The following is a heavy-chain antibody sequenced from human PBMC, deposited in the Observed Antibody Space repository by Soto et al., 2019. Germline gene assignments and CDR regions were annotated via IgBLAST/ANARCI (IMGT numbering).Heavy chain of an antibody. J-gene: IGHJ6*02. D-gene: IGHD3-10*01. CDR3: ARVGGSGTPRGDYGMDV. CDR2: IYYSGST. Sequence: QVQLQESGPGLVKPSQTLSLTCTVSGGSISSGGYYWSWIRQHPGKGLEWIGYIYYSGSTYYNPSLKSRFTKAVDTSKNQFSLKLSSVTAADTAVYYCARVGGSGTPRGDYGMDVWGQGTTVTVSS. CDR1: GGSISSGGYY. V-gene: IGHV4-31*03.